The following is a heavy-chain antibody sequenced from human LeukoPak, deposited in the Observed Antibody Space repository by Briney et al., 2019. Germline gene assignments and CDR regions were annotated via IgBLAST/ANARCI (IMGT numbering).Heavy chain of an antibody. V-gene: IGHV4-4*07. CDR3: AKKALPGNWFDP. J-gene: IGHJ5*02. CDR2: IYASGNT. Sequence: SETLSLTCTVSGDSISTYYWNWIRQPAGKGLEWIGRIYASGNTNYNPSLKSRVTMSLDTTKNQSSLNLSSVTAADTAMYYCAKKALPGNWFDPWGQGTLVTVSS. CDR1: GDSISTYY.